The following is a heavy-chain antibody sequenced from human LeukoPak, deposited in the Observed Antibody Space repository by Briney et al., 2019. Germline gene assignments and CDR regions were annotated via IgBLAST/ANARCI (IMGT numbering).Heavy chain of an antibody. Sequence: SETLSLTCTVSGGSISSSSYYWGWIRQPPGKELQWIASVYYSGRTNYSPSLKSRVTISVDTSKNQFSLKLSSVTAADTAMYYCARVKDPGGYYYYYYMDVWGKGTTVTVSS. J-gene: IGHJ6*03. CDR2: VYYSGRT. CDR1: GGSISSSSYY. V-gene: IGHV4-39*01. CDR3: ARVKDPGGYYYYYYMDV. D-gene: IGHD3-16*01.